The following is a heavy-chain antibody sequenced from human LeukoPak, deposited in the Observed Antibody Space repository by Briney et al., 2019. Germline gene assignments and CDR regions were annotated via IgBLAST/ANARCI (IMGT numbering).Heavy chain of an antibody. D-gene: IGHD3-9*01. J-gene: IGHJ4*02. Sequence: PGGSLRLSCAASGFTFSSYSMNWVRQAPGKGLEWVSSISSSSSYIYYADSVKGRFTIYRDNAKNSLYLQMNSLRAEDTAVYYCARGVYDILTGYLTYFDYWGQGTLVTVSS. CDR1: GFTFSSYS. CDR3: ARGVYDILTGYLTYFDY. CDR2: ISSSSSYI. V-gene: IGHV3-21*03.